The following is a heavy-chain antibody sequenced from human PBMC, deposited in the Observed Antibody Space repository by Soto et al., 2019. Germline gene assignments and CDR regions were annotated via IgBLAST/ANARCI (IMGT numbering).Heavy chain of an antibody. CDR1: GGTFSSYA. V-gene: IGHV1-69*01. CDR3: ARLVLRFLEWESRYYYYGMDV. J-gene: IGHJ6*02. Sequence: QVQLVQSGAEVKKPGSSVKVSCKASGGTFSSYAISWVRQAPGQGLEWMGGIIPIFGTANYAQKFQGRVTITADESTSTAYMELSSLRSEDTGVYYCARLVLRFLEWESRYYYYGMDVWGQGTKVTVSS. CDR2: IIPIFGTA. D-gene: IGHD3-3*01.